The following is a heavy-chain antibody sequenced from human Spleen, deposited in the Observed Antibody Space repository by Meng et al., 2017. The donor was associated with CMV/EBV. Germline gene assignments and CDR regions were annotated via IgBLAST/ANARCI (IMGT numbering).Heavy chain of an antibody. J-gene: IGHJ4*02. CDR3: AKGGSLVLAAARD. CDR2: INPNSGGT. Sequence: ASLKVSCKASRYTFTDYYMHWGRQAPGQGLEWMVWINPNSGGTNYSQKFKDRVTITRDTFISTAYMELSRLRSDDTAIYYCAKGGSLVLAAARDWGQGTLVTVSS. V-gene: IGHV1-2*02. D-gene: IGHD2-15*01. CDR1: RYTFTDYY.